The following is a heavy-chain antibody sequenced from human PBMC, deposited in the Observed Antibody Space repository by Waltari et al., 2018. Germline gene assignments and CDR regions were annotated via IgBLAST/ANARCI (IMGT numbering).Heavy chain of an antibody. D-gene: IGHD6-19*01. J-gene: IGHJ4*02. V-gene: IGHV3-48*03. CDR2: IGTSAGDI. CDR1: GLNFMNYE. CDR3: ATDVSGWVDFEH. Sequence: EVQLVESGGDMVHPVGSLRLSCVVHGLNFMNYEMDWVRQAPGKGLEWISYIGTSAGDIYYAESVKGRFTISRDNVKNSLYLQMNSLRVEDTAVYYCATDVSGWVDFEHWGRGTLVTVSS.